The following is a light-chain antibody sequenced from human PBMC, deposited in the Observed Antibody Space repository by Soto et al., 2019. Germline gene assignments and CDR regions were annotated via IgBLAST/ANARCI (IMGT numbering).Light chain of an antibody. V-gene: IGLV1-40*01. CDR2: GDT. CDR3: QSSGTALSVYVV. CDR1: SSTIGAGFD. J-gene: IGLJ2*01. Sequence: QSVLTQPPSVSGAPGQRVTISCTGSSSTIGAGFDVHWYQQLPGTAPKLLIYGDTNRPSGVPDRFSGSKSGTSASLVITGLQTEEEADYYCQSSGTALSVYVVFGGGTKLTVL.